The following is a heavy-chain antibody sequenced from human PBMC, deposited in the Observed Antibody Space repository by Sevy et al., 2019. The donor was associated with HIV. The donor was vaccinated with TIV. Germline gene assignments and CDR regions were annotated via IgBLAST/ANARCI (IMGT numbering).Heavy chain of an antibody. CDR1: GGSISSSSYY. J-gene: IGHJ4*02. CDR2: IYYSGST. Sequence: SETLSLTCTVSGGSISSSSYYWGWIRQPPGKGLEWIGSIYYSGSTYYNPSLKSRVTISVDTSKNQFSLKLSSVTAADTAVYYCASGSARFVPHVRFGELSRSPDFDYWGQGTLVTVSS. CDR3: ASGSARFVPHVRFGELSRSPDFDY. V-gene: IGHV4-39*01. D-gene: IGHD3-16*02.